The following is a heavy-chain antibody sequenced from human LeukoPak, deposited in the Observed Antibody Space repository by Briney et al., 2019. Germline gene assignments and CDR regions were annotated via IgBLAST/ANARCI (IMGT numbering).Heavy chain of an antibody. J-gene: IGHJ4*02. CDR1: GFTFANYA. D-gene: IGHD3-22*01. CDR3: ASSSPLTYYYDSSGSN. CDR2: ISSSSSYI. V-gene: IGHV3-21*01. Sequence: GGSLRLSCAASGFTFANYAMSWVRQAPGKGLEWVSSISSSSSYIYYADSVKGRFTISRDNAKNSLYLQMNSLRAEDTAVYYCASSSPLTYYYDSSGSNWGQGTLVTVSS.